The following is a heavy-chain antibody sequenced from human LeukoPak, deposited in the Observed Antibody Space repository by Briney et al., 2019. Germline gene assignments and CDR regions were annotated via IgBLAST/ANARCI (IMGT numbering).Heavy chain of an antibody. Sequence: SETLSLTCTVSGGSISSYYWSWIWQPPGKGLEWIGYIYYSGSTNYNPSLKSRVTISVDTSKNQFSLKLSSVTAADTAVYYCARGRAVTRSMDVWGKGTTVTVSS. CDR3: ARGRAVTRSMDV. CDR1: GGSISSYY. CDR2: IYYSGST. V-gene: IGHV4-59*01. J-gene: IGHJ6*04. D-gene: IGHD4-11*01.